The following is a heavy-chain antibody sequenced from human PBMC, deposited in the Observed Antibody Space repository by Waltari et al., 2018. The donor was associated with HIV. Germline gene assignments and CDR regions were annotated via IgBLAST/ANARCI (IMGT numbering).Heavy chain of an antibody. V-gene: IGHV3-7*04. Sequence: EVQLVESGGGLVQPGGSLRLACAAAGFTFSSYWMSWVRQAPGKGLEWVANIKQDGSEKYYVDSVTGRFTISRDNAENSLYLKMNSLRAEDTAVYYCARGGFYGSGSKVNWGQGTLVTVSS. CDR2: IKQDGSEK. CDR1: GFTFSSYW. J-gene: IGHJ4*02. D-gene: IGHD3-10*01. CDR3: ARGGFYGSGSKVN.